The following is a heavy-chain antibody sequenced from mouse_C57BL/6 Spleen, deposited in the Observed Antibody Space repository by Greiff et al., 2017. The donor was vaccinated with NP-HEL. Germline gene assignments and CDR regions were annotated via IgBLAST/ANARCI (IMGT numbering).Heavy chain of an antibody. J-gene: IGHJ2*01. Sequence: VQLQESGAELVRPGTSVKMSCKASGYTFTNYWIGWAKQRPGHGLEWIGDIYPGGGYTNYNEKFKGKATLTADKSSSTAYMQFSSLTSEDSAIYYCARGYGSSWYYFDYWGQGTTLTVSS. CDR2: IYPGGGYT. CDR3: ARGYGSSWYYFDY. V-gene: IGHV1-63*01. CDR1: GYTFTNYW. D-gene: IGHD1-1*01.